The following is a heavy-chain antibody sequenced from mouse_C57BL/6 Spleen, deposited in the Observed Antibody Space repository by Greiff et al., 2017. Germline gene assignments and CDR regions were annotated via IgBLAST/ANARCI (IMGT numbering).Heavy chain of an antibody. Sequence: EVQLQESGAELVRPGASVKLSCKASGFNIKDDYMHWVKQRPEQGLEWIGWIDPENGDTEYATKFQGKATITADTSSNTAYLQLSSLTSEDTAVYYCTTVRGYYSSRDYWGQGTTLTVSS. D-gene: IGHD1-1*01. CDR3: TTVRGYYSSRDY. J-gene: IGHJ2*01. V-gene: IGHV14-4*01. CDR1: GFNIKDDY. CDR2: IDPENGDT.